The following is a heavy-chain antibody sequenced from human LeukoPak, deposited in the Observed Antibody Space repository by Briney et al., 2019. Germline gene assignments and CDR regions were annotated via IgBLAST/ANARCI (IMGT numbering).Heavy chain of an antibody. CDR2: IYYSGTT. V-gene: IGHV4-59*01. J-gene: IGHJ4*02. D-gene: IGHD3-10*01. CDR1: GASINTYY. Sequence: PSETLSLTCTVSGASINTYYWSWIRQPPGKGLEWIGYIYYSGTTSYNPSLKTLVTMSIDTSKNQFSLKLSSVTAADTAVYYCARVLRPMASQYYFDYWGQGTLVTVSS. CDR3: ARVLRPMASQYYFDY.